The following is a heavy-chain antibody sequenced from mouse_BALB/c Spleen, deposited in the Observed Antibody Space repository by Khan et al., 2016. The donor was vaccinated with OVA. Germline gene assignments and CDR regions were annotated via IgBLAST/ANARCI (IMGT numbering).Heavy chain of an antibody. CDR3: AKDRGYYAVDY. CDR1: GFSLTSYG. J-gene: IGHJ4*01. V-gene: IGHV2-3*01. Sequence: VQLKQSGPGLVAPSQSLSITCTVSGFSLTSYGVRWVRQPPGKGLEWLGVIWGDGNTNFHSALRSRLNISKDNSKSQVFLKLNSLQTDDTATYYCAKDRGYYAVDYWGQGTSVTVSS. CDR2: IWGDGNT.